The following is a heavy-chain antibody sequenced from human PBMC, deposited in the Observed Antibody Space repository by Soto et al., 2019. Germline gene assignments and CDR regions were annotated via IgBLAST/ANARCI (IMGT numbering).Heavy chain of an antibody. V-gene: IGHV1-69*13. CDR1: GGTFSSYA. Sequence: SVKVSCKASGGTFSSYAISWVRQAPGQGLEWMGGIIPIFGTANYAQKFQGRVTITADESTSTAYMELSSLRSEDTAVYYCATWYYDFWSGYYRYYYYGMDVWGQGTTVTVSS. D-gene: IGHD3-3*01. CDR3: ATWYYDFWSGYYRYYYYGMDV. J-gene: IGHJ6*02. CDR2: IIPIFGTA.